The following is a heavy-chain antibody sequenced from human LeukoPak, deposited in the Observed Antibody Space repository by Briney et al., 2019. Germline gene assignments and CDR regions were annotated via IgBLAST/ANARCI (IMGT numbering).Heavy chain of an antibody. V-gene: IGHV3-23*01. D-gene: IGHD3-16*01. Sequence: PGGSLRLSCAASGFTFSSYAMRWVRRAPGKGLEWVSSISGSGDSTYNADSVKGRFTISRDKSKNTLYLQMNSLRAEDTAVYYCAKDGGQEVDYWGQGTLVTVSS. CDR2: ISGSGDST. CDR1: GFTFSSYA. CDR3: AKDGGQEVDY. J-gene: IGHJ4*02.